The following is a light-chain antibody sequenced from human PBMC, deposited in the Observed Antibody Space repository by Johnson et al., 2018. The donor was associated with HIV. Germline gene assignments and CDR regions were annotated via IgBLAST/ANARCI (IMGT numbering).Light chain of an antibody. CDR2: DNT. CDR1: RSNIGINY. J-gene: IGLJ1*01. CDR3: GTWDSSLRAYV. V-gene: IGLV1-51*01. Sequence: QSVLTQPPSVSAAPGQKVTISCSGSRSNIGINYVSCYQQLPGTAPKLLIYDNTKRPSGIPDRFSGSKSGTSTTLGITGLQTGDEADYYCGTWDSSLRAYVYGTGTKVTVL.